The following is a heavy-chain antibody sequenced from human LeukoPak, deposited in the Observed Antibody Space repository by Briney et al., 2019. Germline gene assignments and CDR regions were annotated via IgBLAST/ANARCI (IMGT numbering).Heavy chain of an antibody. J-gene: IGHJ4*02. CDR2: IRGGGGST. CDR1: GLTFNSYA. V-gene: IGHV3-23*01. Sequence: PGGSLRLSCAASGLTFNSYAMSWVRQAPGKGLEWVSAIRGGGGSTDYADSGKGRFTISRDNSTHTLYLQMNSLRAEHTAVYYCAKDAKGGYWGQGTLVTVSS. CDR3: AKDAKGGY.